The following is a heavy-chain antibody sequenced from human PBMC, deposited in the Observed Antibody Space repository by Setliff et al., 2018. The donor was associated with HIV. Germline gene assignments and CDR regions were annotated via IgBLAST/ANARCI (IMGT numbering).Heavy chain of an antibody. CDR3: ARDSSSWYELYFDC. CDR1: GLIFSRYE. D-gene: IGHD6-13*01. Sequence: GGSLRLSCAASGLIFSRYEVNWVRQAPGKGLEWVSYISSSGGTIYYADSVKGRFTISRDNAKNSLYLQMNSLRAEDTAVYYCARDSSSWYELYFDCWGQGTLVTVSS. J-gene: IGHJ4*02. CDR2: ISSSGGTI. V-gene: IGHV3-48*03.